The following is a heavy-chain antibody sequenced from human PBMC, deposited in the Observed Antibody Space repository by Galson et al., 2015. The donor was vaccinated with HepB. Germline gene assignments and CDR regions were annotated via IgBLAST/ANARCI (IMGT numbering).Heavy chain of an antibody. D-gene: IGHD6-19*01. V-gene: IGHV1-58*01. CDR1: GFTFTSSA. J-gene: IGHJ4*02. CDR3: AARTPRHIAVAGTEFDY. Sequence: SVKVSCKASGFTFTSSAVQWVRQARGQRLEWIGWIVVGSGNTNYAQKFQERVTITRDMSTSTAYMELSSLRSEDTAVYYCAARTPRHIAVAGTEFDYWGQGTLVTVSS. CDR2: IVVGSGNT.